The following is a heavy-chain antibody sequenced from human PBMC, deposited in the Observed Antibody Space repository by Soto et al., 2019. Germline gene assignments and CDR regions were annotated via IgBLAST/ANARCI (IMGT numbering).Heavy chain of an antibody. CDR1: GGSISSGGYY. CDR2: IYYSGST. J-gene: IGHJ5*02. Sequence: QVQLQESGPGLVKPSQTLSLTCTVSGGSISSGGYYWSWIRQHPGKGLEWIGYIYYSGSTYYNPSRKSRVTISVDTSKNQFALKLSSVTAADTAEYYCARDQLAYDYGGWFDPWGQGTLVTVSS. D-gene: IGHD4-17*01. V-gene: IGHV4-31*03. CDR3: ARDQLAYDYGGWFDP.